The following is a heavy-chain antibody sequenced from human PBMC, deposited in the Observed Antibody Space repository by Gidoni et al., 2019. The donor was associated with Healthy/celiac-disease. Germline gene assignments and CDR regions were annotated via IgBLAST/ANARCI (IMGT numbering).Heavy chain of an antibody. J-gene: IGHJ3*02. D-gene: IGHD2-21*01. Sequence: EVQLVASGGGLVKPGVSLRLPCAASRFTSRTAWRRAVCQASGKGLEWVGRIKSKADGGTTDYAAPVKGRFTISRDDSKTTLYLQMNSLKTEDTAVYYCTTDLFNIVVVNAIPEDAFDIWGQGTMVTVSS. CDR2: IKSKADGGTT. V-gene: IGHV3-15*01. CDR3: TTDLFNIVVVNAIPEDAFDI. CDR1: RFTSRTAW.